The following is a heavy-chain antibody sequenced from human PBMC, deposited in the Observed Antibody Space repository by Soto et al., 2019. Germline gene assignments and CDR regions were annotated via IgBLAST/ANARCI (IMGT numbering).Heavy chain of an antibody. V-gene: IGHV4-39*07. CDR3: ARLRYFDWLPVYFDY. D-gene: IGHD3-9*01. Sequence: SETLSLTCTVSGVSISSSSYYWGWIRQPPGKGLEWIGSIYYSGSTYYNPSLKSRVTISVDTSKNQFSLKLSSVTAADTAVYYCARLRYFDWLPVYFDYWGQGTLVT. CDR2: IYYSGST. J-gene: IGHJ4*02. CDR1: GVSISSSSYY.